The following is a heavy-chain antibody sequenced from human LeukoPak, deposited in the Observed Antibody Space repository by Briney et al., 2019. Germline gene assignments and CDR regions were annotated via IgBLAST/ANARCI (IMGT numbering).Heavy chain of an antibody. Sequence: SETLSLTCTVSVVSISTYYWSWIRQPPGKGLEWIGYIYYSGSTNYNPPLKSRVTISVDTSKNQFSLNLSSVTAADTAVYYCARSERYNSGWYFYFDYWGQGTLVTVSS. J-gene: IGHJ4*02. D-gene: IGHD6-19*01. CDR3: ARSERYNSGWYFYFDY. V-gene: IGHV4-59*01. CDR2: IYYSGST. CDR1: VVSISTYY.